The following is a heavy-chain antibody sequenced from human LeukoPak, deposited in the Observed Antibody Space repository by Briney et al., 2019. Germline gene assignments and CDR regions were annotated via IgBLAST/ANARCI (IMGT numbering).Heavy chain of an antibody. D-gene: IGHD3-10*01. CDR1: GYTFTSYA. Sequence: ASVKVSCKASGYTFTSYAISWVRQAPGQGLEWMGIINPSGGSTSYAQKFQGRVTMTRDMSTSTVYMELSSLRSEDTAVYYCARDRRVTMVRYMDVWGKGTTVTVSS. J-gene: IGHJ6*03. CDR2: INPSGGST. V-gene: IGHV1-46*01. CDR3: ARDRRVTMVRYMDV.